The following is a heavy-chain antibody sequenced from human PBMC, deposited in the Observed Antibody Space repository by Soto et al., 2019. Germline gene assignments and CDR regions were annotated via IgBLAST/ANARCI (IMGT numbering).Heavy chain of an antibody. V-gene: IGHV1-18*01. D-gene: IGHD3-3*01. CDR1: GYTFTSYG. CDR3: ARDALRFLEWPYSDAFDI. CDR2: ISAYNGNT. J-gene: IGHJ3*02. Sequence: ASVKVSCKASGYTFTSYGISWVRQAPGQGLEWMGWISAYNGNTNHAQKLQGRVTMTTDTSTSTAYMELRSLRSDDTAVYYCARDALRFLEWPYSDAFDIWGQGTMVTVSS.